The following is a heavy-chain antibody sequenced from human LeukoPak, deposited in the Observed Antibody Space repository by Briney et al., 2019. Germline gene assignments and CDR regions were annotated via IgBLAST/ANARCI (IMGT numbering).Heavy chain of an antibody. CDR3: ARAGSMLRGVLSAWGPKNWFDP. Sequence: PSETLSLTCTVSGGSISSYYWSWIRQPAGKGLEWIGRIYTSGSTNYNPSLKSRVTMSVDTSKNQFSLKLTSVTAADTAVYYCARAGSMLRGVLSAWGPKNWFDPWGQGTLVTVSS. V-gene: IGHV4-4*07. CDR2: IYTSGST. D-gene: IGHD3-10*01. J-gene: IGHJ5*02. CDR1: GGSISSYY.